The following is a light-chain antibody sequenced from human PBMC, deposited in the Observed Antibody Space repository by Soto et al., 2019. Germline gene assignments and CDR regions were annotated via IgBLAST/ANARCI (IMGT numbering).Light chain of an antibody. CDR2: DVS. V-gene: IGLV2-14*01. CDR1: SSDVGGYNY. J-gene: IGLJ2*01. CDR3: SSYTSTAGV. Sequence: QSVLTQPASVSGSPGQSITISCTGTSSDVGGYNYVSWYQQHPGKAPKLMIYDVSNRPSGVSNRFSGSKSGNTASLTISGLQAEVEADYYCSSYTSTAGVFGGGTQLTVL.